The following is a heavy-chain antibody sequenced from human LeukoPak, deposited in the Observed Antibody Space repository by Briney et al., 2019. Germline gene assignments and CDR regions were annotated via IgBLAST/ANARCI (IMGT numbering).Heavy chain of an antibody. V-gene: IGHV3-21*01. CDR2: ISSSSNYI. CDR1: GFTFSSYS. Sequence: GGSLRLSCAASGFTFSSYSMNWVRQAPGKGLEWVSCISSSSNYIYYAESVKGRFTISRDNAKNSLYLQMNSLRAEDTAVYYCVRDHNYAFDNWGQGTMVTVSS. J-gene: IGHJ3*02. D-gene: IGHD5-24*01. CDR3: VRDHNYAFDN.